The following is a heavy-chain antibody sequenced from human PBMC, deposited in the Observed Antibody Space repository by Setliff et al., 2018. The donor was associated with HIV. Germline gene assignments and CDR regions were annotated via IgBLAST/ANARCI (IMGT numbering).Heavy chain of an antibody. CDR2: IYASGST. CDR3: ARRAGSDYFTRFDY. CDR1: GASITSHY. Sequence: SETLSLTCTVSGASITSHYWSWIRQSPGRELEWIGYIYASGSTYYNPSLKSRVTILGDTSKNQFSLKLSSVTAADTAVYYCARRAGSDYFTRFDYWGQGTLVTVSS. V-gene: IGHV4-59*11. D-gene: IGHD3-10*01. J-gene: IGHJ4*02.